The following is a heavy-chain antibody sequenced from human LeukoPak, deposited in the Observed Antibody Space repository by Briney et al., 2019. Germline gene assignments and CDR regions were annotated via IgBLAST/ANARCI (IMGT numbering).Heavy chain of an antibody. CDR2: VRDSGRST. CDR3: AKGLCSGGSCYPYYFDY. V-gene: IGHV3-23*01. J-gene: IGHJ4*02. Sequence: GGSLRLSCAASGFTFSNAWMSWVRQAPGKGLEWVSAVRDSGRSTYYADSVKGRFTISRDNSKNTLYLQLNSLRTEDTAVYYCAKGLCSGGSCYPYYFDYWGQGTLVTVSS. CDR1: GFTFSNAW. D-gene: IGHD2-15*01.